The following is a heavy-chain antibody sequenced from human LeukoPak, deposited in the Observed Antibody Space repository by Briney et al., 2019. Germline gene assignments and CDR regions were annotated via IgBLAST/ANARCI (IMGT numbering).Heavy chain of an antibody. CDR3: AKDVYDSSGYLDY. CDR1: GFTFSSYG. D-gene: IGHD3-22*01. V-gene: IGHV3-30*18. J-gene: IGHJ4*02. CDR2: ISYDGSNK. Sequence: PGRSLRLSCAASGFTFSSYGMHWVRQAPGKGLEWVAVISYDGSNKYYADSVKGRFTISRDNSKNMLYLQMNSLRAEDTAVYYCAKDVYDSSGYLDYWGQGTLVTVSS.